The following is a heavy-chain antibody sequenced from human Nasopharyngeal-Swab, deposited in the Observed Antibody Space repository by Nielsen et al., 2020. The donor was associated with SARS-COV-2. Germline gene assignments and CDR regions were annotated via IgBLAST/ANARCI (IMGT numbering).Heavy chain of an antibody. Sequence: WIRQPPGKGLEWIGYTYYSGSTYYNPSLKSRVTISVDTSKNQFSLKLSSVTAADTAVYYCASCSRGWLDGYNNFDYWGQGTLVTVSS. D-gene: IGHD5-24*01. J-gene: IGHJ4*02. V-gene: IGHV4-30-4*01. CDR3: ASCSRGWLDGYNNFDY. CDR2: TYYSGST.